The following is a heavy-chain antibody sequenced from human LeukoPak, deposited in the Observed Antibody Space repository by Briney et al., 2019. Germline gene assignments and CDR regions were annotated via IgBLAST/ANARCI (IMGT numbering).Heavy chain of an antibody. J-gene: IGHJ4*02. CDR1: GGAISSDY. Sequence: SETLSLTCTVSGGAISSDYWSWIRQPPGKGLEWMGYIYYSGSTKYTPSLKSRVTISVDTSKNQFSLKLSSVTAADTAVYYCARGGSAWGYWGQGTLVTVSS. CDR2: IYYSGST. CDR3: ARGGSAWGY. D-gene: IGHD3-16*01. V-gene: IGHV4-59*01.